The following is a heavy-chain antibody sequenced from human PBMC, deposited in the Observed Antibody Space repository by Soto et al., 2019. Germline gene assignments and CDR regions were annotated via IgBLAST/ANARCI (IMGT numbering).Heavy chain of an antibody. J-gene: IGHJ4*02. CDR1: GSTFSSYA. CDR2: IWYDGSNE. Sequence: QVQLVESGGGVVQPGRSLRLSCAASGSTFSSYAMHWVRQAPGKGLEWVAVIWYDGSNEDYADSMKGRFTISRDNSKNTLFLQMNSLRVEDTAVYYCAREETGTFDRWGQGTLVTVSS. CDR3: AREETGTFDR. V-gene: IGHV3-33*01. D-gene: IGHD1-1*01.